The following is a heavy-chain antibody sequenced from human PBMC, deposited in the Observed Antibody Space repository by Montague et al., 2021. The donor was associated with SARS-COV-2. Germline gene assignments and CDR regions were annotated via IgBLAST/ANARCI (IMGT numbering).Heavy chain of an antibody. CDR1: GFTFSSYW. CDR2: IKQDGSEK. Sequence: SLRLSCAASGFTFSSYWMSWVRQAPGKGLEWVANIKQDGSEKYYVDSVKGRFTISRDDAQTSLHLQMNSLRVEDTAVYYCAAGQSSSWLWGQGTLVTVSS. J-gene: IGHJ4*02. V-gene: IGHV3-7*01. D-gene: IGHD6-13*01. CDR3: AAGQSSSWL.